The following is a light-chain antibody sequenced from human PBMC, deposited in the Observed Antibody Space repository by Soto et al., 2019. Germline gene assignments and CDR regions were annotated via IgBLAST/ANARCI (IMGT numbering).Light chain of an antibody. CDR2: VVS. CDR3: SSYRSGGTFV. Sequence: QSVLAQPPSVSGSPGQSIAISCTGTSSDVGGYNYVSWHQQQPGKAPKVLISVVSNRPSGVSNRFSGSKSGNTASLTISGLQAEDEADYYCSSYRSGGTFVFGSGTQLTVL. CDR1: SSDVGGYNY. V-gene: IGLV2-14*01. J-gene: IGLJ7*01.